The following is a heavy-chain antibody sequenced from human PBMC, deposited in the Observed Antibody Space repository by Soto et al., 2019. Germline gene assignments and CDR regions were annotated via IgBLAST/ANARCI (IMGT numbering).Heavy chain of an antibody. CDR3: FQAEDGIRALCTVSAFLLNRSSDL. J-gene: IGHJ2*01. CDR2: ISYDGSNK. V-gene: IGHV3-30*04. Sequence: PGKGLEWVAVISYDGSNKYYADSVKGRRTISRDNSKNTVYLQMTSLRAEDTAVYFFFQAEDGIRALCTVSAFLLNRSSDL. D-gene: IGHD1-26*01.